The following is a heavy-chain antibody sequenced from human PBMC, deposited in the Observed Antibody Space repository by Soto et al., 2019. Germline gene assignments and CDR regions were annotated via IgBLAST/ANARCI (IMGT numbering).Heavy chain of an antibody. CDR2: IYWDDDK. D-gene: IGHD3-10*02. J-gene: IGHJ4*02. Sequence: QITLKESGPTMVKPTQTLTLTCTFSGVSLTTSRVGVGWIRQPPGKALEWLALIYWDDDKRYSPSLRSRLTITKDTSKNQVVLTMTNMDPVDTATYYCSHMFGTVSHLGYWGQGTLVTVSS. V-gene: IGHV2-5*02. CDR3: SHMFGTVSHLGY. CDR1: GVSLTTSRVG.